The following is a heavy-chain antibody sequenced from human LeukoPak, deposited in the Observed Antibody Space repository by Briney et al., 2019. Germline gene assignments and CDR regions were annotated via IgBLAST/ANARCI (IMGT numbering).Heavy chain of an antibody. CDR1: GYTFTSYD. CDR2: MNPNSGNT. V-gene: IGHV1-8*01. D-gene: IGHD3-16*01. Sequence: GASVKVSCKASGYTFTSYDINWVRQATGQGLEWMGWMNPNSGNTGYAQKFQGRVTMTRNTSISTAYMELSSLRSEDTAVYYCARDRKPYLEALRRGDYFDYWGQGTLVTVSS. CDR3: ARDRKPYLEALRRGDYFDY. J-gene: IGHJ4*02.